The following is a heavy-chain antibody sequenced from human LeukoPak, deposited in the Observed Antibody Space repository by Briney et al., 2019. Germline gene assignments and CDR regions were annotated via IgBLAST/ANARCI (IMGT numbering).Heavy chain of an antibody. J-gene: IGHJ5*02. CDR2: INHSGST. CDR1: GGPFSGYY. V-gene: IGHV4-34*01. Sequence: PSETLSLTCAVYGGPFSGYYWSWIRQPPGKGLEWIGEINHSGSTNYNPSLKSRVTISVDTSKNQFSLKLSSVTAADTAVNYCARVRIVATPRDYNWFDPWGQGTLVTVSS. D-gene: IGHD5-12*01. CDR3: ARVRIVATPRDYNWFDP.